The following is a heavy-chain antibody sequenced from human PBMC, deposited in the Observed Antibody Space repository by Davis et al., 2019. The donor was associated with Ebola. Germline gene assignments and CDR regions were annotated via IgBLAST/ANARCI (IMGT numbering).Heavy chain of an antibody. J-gene: IGHJ4*02. CDR3: VTKEGSSGSFDY. CDR2: ISGSGGST. CDR1: GFTFSSYA. V-gene: IGHV3-23*01. D-gene: IGHD6-6*01. Sequence: GESLKISCAASGFTFSSYAMSWVRQAPGKGLEWVSAISGSGGSTYYADSVKGRFTISRDNSKNTLYLQMNSLRAEDTAVYYCVTKEGSSGSFDYWGQGTLVTVSS.